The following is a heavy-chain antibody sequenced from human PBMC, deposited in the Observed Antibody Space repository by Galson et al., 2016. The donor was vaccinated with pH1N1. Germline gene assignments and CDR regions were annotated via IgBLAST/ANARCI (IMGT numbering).Heavy chain of an antibody. Sequence: SETLSLTCIVSGVSIGSSNFYWGWIRQPPGKGLEWIGSFFYGGRNYYNPSLKSRLTLSVDTSKNHFSLKLGSVSAADTAVYYCARHRLLTDPSMGSWFDPWGRGTLVTISS. V-gene: IGHV4-39*01. J-gene: IGHJ5*02. CDR2: FFYGGRN. CDR3: ARHRLLTDPSMGSWFDP. CDR1: GVSIGSSNFY. D-gene: IGHD2-15*01.